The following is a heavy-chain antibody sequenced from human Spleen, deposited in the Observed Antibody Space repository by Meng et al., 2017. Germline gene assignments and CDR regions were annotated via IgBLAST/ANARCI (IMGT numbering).Heavy chain of an antibody. D-gene: IGHD5-18*01. J-gene: IGHJ4*02. Sequence: GGSLRLSCAASGFTFNTYWMHWVRQAPGKGLVWVSRINSDGSSTSYADSVKGRFTISRDNAKNTLYLQMNSLRAEDTAVYYCAREDTAMVEGFDYWGQGTLVTVSS. V-gene: IGHV3-74*01. CDR2: INSDGSST. CDR1: GFTFNTYW. CDR3: AREDTAMVEGFDY.